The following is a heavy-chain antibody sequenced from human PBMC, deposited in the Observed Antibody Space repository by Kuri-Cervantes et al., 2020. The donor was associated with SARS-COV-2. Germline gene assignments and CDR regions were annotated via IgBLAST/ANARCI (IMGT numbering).Heavy chain of an antibody. V-gene: IGHV3-7*03. CDR2: IKQDGSEK. D-gene: IGHD6-19*01. Sequence: GGSLRLSCAASGFTFSSYWMSWVRQAPGKGLEWVANIKQDGSEKYYVDSVKGRFTISRDNSKNTLYLQMNSLRAEDTAVYYCAKETSSGSFDYWGQGTLVTVSS. CDR1: GFTFSSYW. J-gene: IGHJ4*02. CDR3: AKETSSGSFDY.